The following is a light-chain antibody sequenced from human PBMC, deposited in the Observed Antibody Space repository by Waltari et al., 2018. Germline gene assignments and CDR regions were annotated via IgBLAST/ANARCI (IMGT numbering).Light chain of an antibody. J-gene: IGLJ2*01. CDR1: ISDAGGYNY. CDR3: CSYAGSYTVV. V-gene: IGLV2-11*01. CDR2: DVS. Sequence: QSALTQPRSVSGSPGQSVTISCTGTISDAGGYNYVPWYQQHPGKAPKLMIYDVSKRPSGVPDRFSGSKSGNTASLTISGLQAEDEADYYCCSYAGSYTVVFGGGTKLTVL.